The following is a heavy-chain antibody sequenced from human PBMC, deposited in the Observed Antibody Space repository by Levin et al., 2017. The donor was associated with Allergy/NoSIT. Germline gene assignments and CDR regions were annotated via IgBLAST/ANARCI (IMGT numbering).Heavy chain of an antibody. CDR2: ISKDSDAT. J-gene: IGHJ6*02. CDR1: GFTFSFYH. Sequence: PGGSLRLSCAASGFTFSFYHMDWVRQAPGKGLEWLSYISKDSDATHYAHSVKGRFTISRDNAKNSLYLEMNSLTDEDTGLYYCARDGNRGFDMDVWGQGTTVTVSS. V-gene: IGHV3-48*02. CDR3: ARDGNRGFDMDV. D-gene: IGHD1-14*01.